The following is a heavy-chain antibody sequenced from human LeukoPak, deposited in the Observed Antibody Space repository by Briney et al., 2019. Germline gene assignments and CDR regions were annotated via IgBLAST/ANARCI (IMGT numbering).Heavy chain of an antibody. V-gene: IGHV3-53*01. Sequence: PGGSLRLSCAASGFTVSSNYMSWVRQAPGKGLEWVSVIYSGGNTYYADSVKGRFTISRDNSKNTLYLQMNSLRAEDTAVYYCARRAASLRYFDWLTTVNDAFDIWGQGTMVTVSS. J-gene: IGHJ3*02. D-gene: IGHD3-9*01. CDR3: ARRAASLRYFDWLTTVNDAFDI. CDR1: GFTVSSNY. CDR2: IYSGGNT.